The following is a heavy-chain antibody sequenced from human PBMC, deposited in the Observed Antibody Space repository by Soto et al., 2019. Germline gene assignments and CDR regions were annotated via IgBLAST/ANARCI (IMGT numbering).Heavy chain of an antibody. D-gene: IGHD3-9*01. CDR2: IYYTGVT. CDR1: GTSISSTTYY. V-gene: IGHV4-39*07. J-gene: IGHJ5*02. Sequence: PSETLSLTCIFSGTSISSTTYYWGWIRQPPGKGLEWITSIYYTGVTYYTPSLKSRVTISVDTSKNQFSLKLSSVTAADTAVYYCARGPRGYDILNWFDPWGQGTLVTVSS. CDR3: ARGPRGYDILNWFDP.